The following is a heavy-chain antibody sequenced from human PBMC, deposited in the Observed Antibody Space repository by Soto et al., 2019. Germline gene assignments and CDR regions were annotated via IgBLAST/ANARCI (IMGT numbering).Heavy chain of an antibody. CDR2: ISAYNGNT. CDR1: GFTLSSLC. D-gene: IGHD6-13*01. Sequence: GGPVKVFCQASGFTLSSLCISWVGQGPGQRLEWMGWISAYNGNTNYALKLQGRVTMTTDTSTSTAYMELRSLRSDDTAVYYCAIPRYSSSSYLRNCMDVWGQGTTVTVSS. V-gene: IGHV1-18*01. J-gene: IGHJ6*02. CDR3: AIPRYSSSSYLRNCMDV.